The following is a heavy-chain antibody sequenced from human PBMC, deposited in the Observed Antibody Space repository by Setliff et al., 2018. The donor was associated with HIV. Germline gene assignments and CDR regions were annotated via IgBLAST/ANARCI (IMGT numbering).Heavy chain of an antibody. V-gene: IGHV1-3*01. CDR3: ARVGNNRLQFFDH. Sequence: ASVKVSCKTSGYTFKSYDINWVRQAPGQRPEWMARINAGNGNREYSPKFQGRVTITADTSASTMYMELSSLRTEDTAVYYCARVGNNRLQFFDHWGQGTLVTVSS. CDR1: GYTFKSYD. D-gene: IGHD5-12*01. CDR2: INAGNGNR. J-gene: IGHJ4*02.